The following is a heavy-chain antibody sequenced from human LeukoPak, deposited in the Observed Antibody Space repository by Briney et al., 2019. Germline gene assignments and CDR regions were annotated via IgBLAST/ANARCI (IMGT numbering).Heavy chain of an antibody. D-gene: IGHD4-17*01. CDR1: GFTFSSYA. CDR3: AKPRGYSTVTTYYYYGIDV. CDR2: ISYDGSNK. V-gene: IGHV3-30-3*01. J-gene: IGHJ6*02. Sequence: GRSLRLSCAASGFTFSSYAMHWVRQAPGKGLEWVAVISYDGSNKYYADSVKGRFTISRDNSKNTLYLQMNSLRAEDTAVYYCAKPRGYSTVTTYYYYGIDVWGQGTTVTVSS.